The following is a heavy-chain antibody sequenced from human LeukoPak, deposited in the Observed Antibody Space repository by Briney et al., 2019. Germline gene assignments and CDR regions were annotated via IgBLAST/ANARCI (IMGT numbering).Heavy chain of an antibody. Sequence: GGSLRLSCAASGFSFSDYYMSWVRQAPGKGLEWMSYITKGGSNIYYAESVKGRFTISRDDAKNSLYLQMNNLRAEDSAVYYCARDRSGGTTTCSVDYWGQGTLVTVSS. V-gene: IGHV3-11*01. CDR2: ITKGGSNI. CDR1: GFSFSDYY. J-gene: IGHJ4*02. CDR3: ARDRSGGTTTCSVDY. D-gene: IGHD2-15*01.